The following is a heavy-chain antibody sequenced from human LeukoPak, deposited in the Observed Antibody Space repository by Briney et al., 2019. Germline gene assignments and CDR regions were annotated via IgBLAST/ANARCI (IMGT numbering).Heavy chain of an antibody. J-gene: IGHJ4*02. D-gene: IGHD6-13*01. CDR3: ARQAAGTQDFDY. CDR2: IYHSWST. V-gene: IGHV4-38-2*01. CDR1: GYSISSGYY. Sequence: SETLSLTCAVSGYSISSGYYWGWIRQPPGKGLEGMGSIYHSWSTFYNPSPKSRVTKSVDTSKNQFSLKLSSVTAADTAVYYCARQAAGTQDFDYWGQGTLVTVSS.